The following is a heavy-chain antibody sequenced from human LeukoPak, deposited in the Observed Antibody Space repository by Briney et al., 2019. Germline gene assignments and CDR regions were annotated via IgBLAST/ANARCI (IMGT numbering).Heavy chain of an antibody. CDR3: ARESGWYVNNWFDP. CDR1: GYTFTSYG. J-gene: IGHJ5*02. Sequence: ASVKVSCKASGYTFTSYGISWVRQAPGQGLEWMGWISAYNGDTNYAQKLQGRVTMTTDTSTSTAYMELRSLRSEDTAVYYCARESGWYVNNWFDPWGQGTLVTVSS. V-gene: IGHV1-18*01. D-gene: IGHD6-19*01. CDR2: ISAYNGDT.